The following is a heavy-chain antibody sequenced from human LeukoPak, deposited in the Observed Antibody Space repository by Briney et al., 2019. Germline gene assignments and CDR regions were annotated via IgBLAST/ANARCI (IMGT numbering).Heavy chain of an antibody. D-gene: IGHD6-19*01. CDR1: GLTFSEYY. J-gene: IGHJ4*02. CDR3: TSLRVGGTPYFDN. Sequence: GGSLRLSCAASGLTFSEYYMDWVRQTPGKGLEWVGRIRNKANYYTTDYAASVGGRFTISRDDSKSSVSLQMNSLRTEDTALYYCTSLRVGGTPYFDNWGQGTLVTVSS. V-gene: IGHV3-72*01. CDR2: IRNKANYYTT.